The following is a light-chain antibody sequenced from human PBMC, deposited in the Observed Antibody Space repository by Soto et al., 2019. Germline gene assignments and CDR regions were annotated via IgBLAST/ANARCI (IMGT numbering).Light chain of an antibody. J-gene: IGKJ2*01. V-gene: IGKV2-30*01. CDR2: KVS. Sequence: VVMTQSPVSLSVTLGQPASISCRSSKSLVDSDGNIFLLWFQQRPGQSPRRLINKVSNRDCGVPGRFSGSGSGTEFTLKITRVEAEDIGVYYCMQGTLPYTFGQGTRLEIK. CDR3: MQGTLPYT. CDR1: KSLVDSDGNIF.